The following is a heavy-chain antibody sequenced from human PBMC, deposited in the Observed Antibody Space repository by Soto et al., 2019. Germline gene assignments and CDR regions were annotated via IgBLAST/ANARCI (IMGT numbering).Heavy chain of an antibody. D-gene: IGHD3-3*01. CDR2: ISGSGGST. V-gene: IGHV3-23*01. CDR1: GFTFSSSA. J-gene: IGHJ3*02. CDR3: AKDTYDFWTGYPDDAFDI. Sequence: PGGSLRLSGAAAGFTFSSSAMSWVLQAPGNGLEWVSAISGSGGSTYYADSVKGRLTISRDNSKNTLYLQMNSLRDEDTAVHYCAKDTYDFWTGYPDDAFDIWGQGTMVTVSS.